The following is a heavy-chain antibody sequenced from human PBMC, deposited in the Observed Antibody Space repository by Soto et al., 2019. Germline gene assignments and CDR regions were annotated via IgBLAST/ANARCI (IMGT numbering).Heavy chain of an antibody. V-gene: IGHV3-53*01. Sequence: EVQLVESGGGLIQPGGSLRLICTASGLSVSSNYITWVRRAPGKGLEWLSIIYRGGGTYYADSLKGRAIISRDGSRNMVFLQMNSLTADDTGVYYCARRDDSETFDIWGRGTVVNVSS. D-gene: IGHD5-18*01. CDR2: IYRGGGT. CDR1: GLSVSSNY. CDR3: ARRDDSETFDI. J-gene: IGHJ3*02.